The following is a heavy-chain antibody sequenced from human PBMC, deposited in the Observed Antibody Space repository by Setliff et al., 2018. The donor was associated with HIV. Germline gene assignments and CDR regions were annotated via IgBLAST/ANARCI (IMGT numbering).Heavy chain of an antibody. V-gene: IGHV1-46*01. CDR3: ARHHTGWGSPLTH. J-gene: IGHJ4*02. CDR1: GYTFTSYY. D-gene: IGHD7-27*01. CDR2: INPSSGST. Sequence: ASVKVSCKASGYTFTSYYMHWVRQAPGQGLEWMGIINPSSGSTTYAQKFQGRVTMTRDTSTSTVYMELSSLRSEDTAVYYCARHHTGWGSPLTHWGRGTLVTVSS.